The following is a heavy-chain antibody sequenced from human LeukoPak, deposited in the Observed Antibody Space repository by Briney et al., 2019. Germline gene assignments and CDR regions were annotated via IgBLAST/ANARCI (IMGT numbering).Heavy chain of an antibody. J-gene: IGHJ3*02. CDR2: IKSKTDGGTT. CDR3: TTDLRGNDAFDI. D-gene: IGHD3-10*01. CDR1: GFTFSNAW. Sequence: GGSLRLSCAASGFTFSNAWMSWVRQAPGKGLEWVGRIKSKTDGGTTDYAAPVKGRLTISRDDSKNTLYLQMNSLKTEDTAVYYCTTDLRGNDAFDIWGQGTMVTVSS. V-gene: IGHV3-15*01.